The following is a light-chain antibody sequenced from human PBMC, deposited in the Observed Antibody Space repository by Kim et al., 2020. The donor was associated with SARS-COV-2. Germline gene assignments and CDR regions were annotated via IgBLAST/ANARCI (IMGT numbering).Light chain of an antibody. CDR1: RDITSF. CDR3: LQHNSYPRT. CDR2: GAS. Sequence: DIQMTQSPSAMSASVGDRVTITCRASRDITSFLAWFRQKPGKVPERLIYGASTLQSGVPSRFSGSGSGTEFTLTISSLQPEDFATYYCLQHNSYPRTFGQGTKLEI. J-gene: IGKJ1*01. V-gene: IGKV1-17*03.